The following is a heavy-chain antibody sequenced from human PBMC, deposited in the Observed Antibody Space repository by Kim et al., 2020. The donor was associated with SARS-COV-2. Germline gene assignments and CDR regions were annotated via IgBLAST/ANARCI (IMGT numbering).Heavy chain of an antibody. Sequence: SETLSLTCTVSGDSISSSTYYWGWIRQPPGKGLEWIGTIYYTGSTYYNPSLKSRVTISADTSNNQFSLKLSSVTAADTAVYYCARLAPKGGTPLDSWGQG. CDR1: GDSISSSTYY. V-gene: IGHV4-39*01. CDR3: ARLAPKGGTPLDS. D-gene: IGHD2-15*01. J-gene: IGHJ4*02. CDR2: IYYTGST.